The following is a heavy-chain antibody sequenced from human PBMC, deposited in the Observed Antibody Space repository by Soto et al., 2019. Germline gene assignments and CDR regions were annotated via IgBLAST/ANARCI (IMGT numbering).Heavy chain of an antibody. CDR2: IIPILGIA. CDR1: GGTFSSYT. V-gene: IGHV1-69*08. J-gene: IGHJ6*03. Sequence: QVQLVQSGAEVKKPGSSVKVSCKASGGTFSSYTISWVRQAPGQGLEWMGRIIPILGIANYAQKFQGRVTITADKSTSTAYMELSSLRSEDTAVYYCARDGHYYYYMDVWGKGTTVTVSS. CDR3: ARDGHYYYYMDV.